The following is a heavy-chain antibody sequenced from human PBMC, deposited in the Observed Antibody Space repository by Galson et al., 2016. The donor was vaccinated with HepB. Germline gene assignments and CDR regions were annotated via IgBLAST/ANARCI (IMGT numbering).Heavy chain of an antibody. CDR1: GESSSGYF. CDR3: ARRFRYTSAPPYGIDV. CDR2: IYYSGST. D-gene: IGHD2-15*01. Sequence: SETLSLTCAVYGESSSGYFWSWIRQTPGKGLEWIGSIYYSGSTYYNPSLQSRVTISVDTSKNQFSLKMSSVTAADTAVYYFARRFRYTSAPPYGIDVWGQGTTVTVSS. J-gene: IGHJ6*02. V-gene: IGHV4-39*01.